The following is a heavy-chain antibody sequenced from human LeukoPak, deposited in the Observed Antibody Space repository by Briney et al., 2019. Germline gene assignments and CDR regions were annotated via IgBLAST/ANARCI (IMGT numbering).Heavy chain of an antibody. CDR1: GYTFTSYG. Sequence: GASVTVSCKASGYTFTSYGISWVRQAPGQGREWMGWISAYNGNTNYAQKLQGRVTMTTDTSTSTAYMELRSLRSDDTAVYYCARDHVIVGDDAFDIWGQGTMVTVSS. J-gene: IGHJ3*02. CDR2: ISAYNGNT. D-gene: IGHD3-22*01. CDR3: ARDHVIVGDDAFDI. V-gene: IGHV1-18*04.